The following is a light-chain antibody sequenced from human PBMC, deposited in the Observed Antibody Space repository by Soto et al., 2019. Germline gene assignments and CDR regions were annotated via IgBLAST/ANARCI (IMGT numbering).Light chain of an antibody. CDR1: SGHSTYI. J-gene: IGLJ2*01. CDR2: LEGSGTY. Sequence: QPVLTQSSSASASLGSSVKLTCTLSSGHSTYIIAWHQQQPGKAPRYLMKLEGSGTYSKGSGVPDRFSGSNSGADRYLTISNLQSEDEADYYCETWDSNTRVFGGGTKVTVL. CDR3: ETWDSNTRV. V-gene: IGLV4-60*03.